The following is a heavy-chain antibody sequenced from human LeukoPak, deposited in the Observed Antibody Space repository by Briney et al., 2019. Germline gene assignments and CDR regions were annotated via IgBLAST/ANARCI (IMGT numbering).Heavy chain of an antibody. D-gene: IGHD3-3*01. J-gene: IGHJ6*03. V-gene: IGHV3-7*01. Sequence: GGSLRLSCAASGFTFSSYWMSWVRQTPGEGLEWVANIKQDGSEKYYVDSVKGRFTISRDNAKNSLCLQMNSLRAEDTAVYYCARVGYYDFWSGYSYYYYYMDVWGKGTTVTVSS. CDR2: IKQDGSEK. CDR1: GFTFSSYW. CDR3: ARVGYYDFWSGYSYYYYYMDV.